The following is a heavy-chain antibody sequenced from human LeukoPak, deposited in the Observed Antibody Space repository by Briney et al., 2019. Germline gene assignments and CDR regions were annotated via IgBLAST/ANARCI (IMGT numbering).Heavy chain of an antibody. CDR1: GFTFSSYG. J-gene: IGHJ4*02. CDR2: IKQDGSEK. Sequence: PGRSLRLSCAASGFTFSSYGMHWVRQAPGKGLEWVANIKQDGSEKYYVDSVKGRFTISRDNAKNSLYLQMNSLRVEDTAVYYCASRAHFWSGPGGWGQGTLVTVSS. D-gene: IGHD3-3*02. CDR3: ASRAHFWSGPGG. V-gene: IGHV3-7*01.